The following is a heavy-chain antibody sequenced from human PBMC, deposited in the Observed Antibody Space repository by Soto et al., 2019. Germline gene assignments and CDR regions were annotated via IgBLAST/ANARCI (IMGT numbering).Heavy chain of an antibody. J-gene: IGHJ4*02. CDR2: ISYDGSNT. CDR3: AKDRSRRRWVGATDIDD. Sequence: QVQLVESGGGVVQPGRSLRLSCAASGFTFNIYGTHWVRQAPGKGLEWVGVISYDGSNTYYADSVKGRVNIARDNSRNTLYLQMNSLRPDDTAVYYCAKDRSRRRWVGATDIDDWGQGTLVTVSS. V-gene: IGHV3-30*18. D-gene: IGHD1-26*01. CDR1: GFTFNIYG.